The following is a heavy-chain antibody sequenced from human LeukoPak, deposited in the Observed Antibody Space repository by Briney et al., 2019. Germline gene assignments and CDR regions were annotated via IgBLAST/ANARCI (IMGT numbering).Heavy chain of an antibody. Sequence: PGGSLRLSCVASGFTFSSYAINWVRQAPGKGLEWFSGTSGSGGRTYYADSVKGRFTISRENSKNTLYLQMNSLRAEDTAVYYCAKVRLYGDYPEIDYWGQGTLVAVSS. CDR3: AKVRLYGDYPEIDY. CDR1: GFTFSSYA. CDR2: TSGSGGRT. D-gene: IGHD4-17*01. V-gene: IGHV3-23*01. J-gene: IGHJ4*02.